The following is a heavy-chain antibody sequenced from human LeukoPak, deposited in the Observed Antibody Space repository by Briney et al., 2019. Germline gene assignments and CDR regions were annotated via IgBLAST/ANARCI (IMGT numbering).Heavy chain of an antibody. J-gene: IGHJ4*02. Sequence: SETLSLTCTVSGGSIGSGDYYWSWFRQPPGKGLEWIGYIFYSGSTYYNPSLKSRLTISLDTSKNQFSLKLSSVTAADTAVYYCARGRGWENYFDYWGQGTLVTVSS. CDR1: GGSIGSGDYY. V-gene: IGHV4-30-4*08. D-gene: IGHD1-26*01. CDR3: ARGRGWENYFDY. CDR2: IFYSGST.